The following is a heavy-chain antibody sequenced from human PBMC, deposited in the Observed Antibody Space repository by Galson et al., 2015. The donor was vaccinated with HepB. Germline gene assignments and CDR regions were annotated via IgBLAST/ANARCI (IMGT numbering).Heavy chain of an antibody. V-gene: IGHV1-69*04. CDR1: GGTFSSYA. CDR3: ARERAGVAVVRYFDWSGDWFDP. Sequence: SVKVSCKASGGTFSSYAISWVRQAPGQGLEWMGRIIPILGIANYAQKFQGRVTITADKSTSTAYMELSSLRSEDTAVYYCARERAGVAVVRYFDWSGDWFDPWGQGTLVTVSS. D-gene: IGHD3-9*01. CDR2: IIPILGIA. J-gene: IGHJ5*02.